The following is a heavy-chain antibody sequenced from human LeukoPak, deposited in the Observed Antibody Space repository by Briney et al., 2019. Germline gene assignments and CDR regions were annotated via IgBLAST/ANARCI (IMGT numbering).Heavy chain of an antibody. CDR2: ISWNSGRI. CDR1: GFTFVDYA. J-gene: IGHJ4*02. CDR3: AKDRTGDYGSALGY. D-gene: IGHD4-17*01. V-gene: IGHV3-9*01. Sequence: GGSLRLSCAASGFTFVDYAMHWVRQAPGKGLEWVSGISWNSGRIGYADSVKGRFTISRDNAKNSLYLQMNSLRAEDTALYYCAKDRTGDYGSALGYWGQGTLVTVSS.